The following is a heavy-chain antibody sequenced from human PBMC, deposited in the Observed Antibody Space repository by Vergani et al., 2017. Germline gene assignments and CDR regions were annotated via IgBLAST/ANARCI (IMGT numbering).Heavy chain of an antibody. J-gene: IGHJ3*02. Sequence: QVQLQESGPGLVKPSETLSLTCTVSGGSITNYFWSWIRRPPGKGLEWIGYIHHSRAINSKSSLRSRVSISIDTSKSSFTLRLSSVTTADTATYYCARDTFHFDSENYDDVFDRWGQGTMVIVSS. V-gene: IGHV4-59*01. CDR2: IHHSRAI. CDR3: ARDTFHFDSENYDDVFDR. D-gene: IGHD3-16*01. CDR1: GGSITNYF.